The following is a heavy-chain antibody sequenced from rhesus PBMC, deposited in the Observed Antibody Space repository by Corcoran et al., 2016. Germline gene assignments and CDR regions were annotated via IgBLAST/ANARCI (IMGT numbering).Heavy chain of an antibody. D-gene: IGHD4-23*01. CDR1: GGSVSSSNW. CDR3: ARKTVTKGFDY. CDR2: ISGSSGST. Sequence: QVQLQESGPGLVKPSETLSLTCAVSGGSVSSSNWWGWIRQPPGKGLEWIGYISGSSGSTYYNPSLKSRVTISIDTSKNQFSLKLSSVTAADTAVYYCARKTVTKGFDYWGQGVLVTVSS. J-gene: IGHJ4*01. V-gene: IGHV4-65*01.